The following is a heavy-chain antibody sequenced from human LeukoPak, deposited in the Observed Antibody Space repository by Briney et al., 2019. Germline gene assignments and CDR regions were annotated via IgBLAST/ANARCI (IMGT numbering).Heavy chain of an antibody. Sequence: SETLSLTCTLSGTSINTYYWSWIRQPPGKGLEWIGYFFYDGTTNYSPSLKSRITMSVDTSKNQFSLRLTSVTAADTAVYYCTRDLGWFDPWGQGVLVTVSS. CDR2: FFYDGTT. J-gene: IGHJ5*02. CDR3: TRDLGWFDP. CDR1: GTSINTYY. V-gene: IGHV4-59*01.